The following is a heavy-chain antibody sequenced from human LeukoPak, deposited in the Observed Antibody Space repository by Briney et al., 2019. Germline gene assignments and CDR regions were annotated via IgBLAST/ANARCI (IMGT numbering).Heavy chain of an antibody. CDR3: AREGYYYNGMGV. CDR2: TYYRSKWYN. V-gene: IGHV6-1*01. Sequence: SQTLSLTCDISGDSVPSYSAAWNWIRQSPSRGLEWLGRTYYRSKWYNDYAESVKSRITINPDTSKNQFSLQVNSVTPEDTAVYYCAREGYYYNGMGVWGQGTTVTVSS. CDR1: GDSVPSYSAA. J-gene: IGHJ6*02.